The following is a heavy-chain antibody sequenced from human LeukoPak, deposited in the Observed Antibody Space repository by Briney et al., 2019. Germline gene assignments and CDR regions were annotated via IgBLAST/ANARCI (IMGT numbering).Heavy chain of an antibody. CDR2: ISSSGSTI. J-gene: IGHJ4*02. Sequence: GGSLRLSCAASGFTFSDYYMSWIRQAPGKGLEWVSYISSSGSTIYYADSVKGRFTISRDNAKNSLYLQMNSLRAEDTAVYYCARDPDFWSGYQHPDHYWGQGTLVTVSS. CDR1: GFTFSDYY. CDR3: ARDPDFWSGYQHPDHY. D-gene: IGHD3-3*01. V-gene: IGHV3-11*01.